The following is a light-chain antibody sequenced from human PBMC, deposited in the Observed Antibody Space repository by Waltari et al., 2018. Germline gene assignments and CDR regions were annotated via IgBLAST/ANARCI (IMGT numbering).Light chain of an antibody. CDR2: DVN. CDR1: SRDIGGSNF. V-gene: IGLV2-8*01. Sequence: QSALTQPASVSGSPGQSITLSCTGTSRDIGGSNFVSWYQQRPGKAPRFLIYDVNKRPSGVSDRFSGSKSGNTASLTVSGLQPDDEATYYCSAFAGSNNFGVFGGGTKLTVL. J-gene: IGLJ3*02. CDR3: SAFAGSNNFGV.